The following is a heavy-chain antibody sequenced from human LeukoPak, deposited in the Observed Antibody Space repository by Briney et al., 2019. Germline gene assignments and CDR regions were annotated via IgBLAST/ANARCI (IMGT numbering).Heavy chain of an antibody. CDR2: ISGSGGST. D-gene: IGHD2-15*01. V-gene: IGHV3-23*01. Sequence: PGGTLRLSCAASGFTFSSYGMSWLRQAPGKGLEWVSAISGSGGSTYYADSVKGRFTISRDNAKNSLYLQMNSLRAEDTAVYYCARDRYCSGGSCYRPSDAFDIWGQGTMVTVSS. CDR3: ARDRYCSGGSCYRPSDAFDI. CDR1: GFTFSSYG. J-gene: IGHJ3*02.